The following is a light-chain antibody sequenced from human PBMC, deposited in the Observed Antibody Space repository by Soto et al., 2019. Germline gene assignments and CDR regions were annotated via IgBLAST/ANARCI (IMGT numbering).Light chain of an antibody. CDR2: GAS. V-gene: IGKV3-20*01. CDR3: QQYNSSPWT. Sequence: EIVLTQSPGTLSLSPGERATLSCRASQSVSSSYLAWYQQKPGQGPRLLIYGASSRATGIPERFSGSGSGTDFTLTISRLEHEDLAVYYCQQYNSSPWTFGQGTKVDIK. CDR1: QSVSSSY. J-gene: IGKJ1*01.